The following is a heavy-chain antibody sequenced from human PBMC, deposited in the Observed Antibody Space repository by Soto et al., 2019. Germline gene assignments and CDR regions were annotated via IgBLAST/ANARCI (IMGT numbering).Heavy chain of an antibody. Sequence: PSETLSLTCAVYGGSFSGYYWSWIRQPPGKGLEWIGEINHSGSTNYNPSLKSRVTISVDTSKNQFSLKLSSVTAADTAVSYCASRGGSVLWWEWLEPLDQGALETVFS. CDR2: INHSGST. D-gene: IGHD2-21*01. CDR3: ASRGGSVLWWEWLEP. CDR1: GGSFSGYY. J-gene: IGHJ5*02. V-gene: IGHV4-34*01.